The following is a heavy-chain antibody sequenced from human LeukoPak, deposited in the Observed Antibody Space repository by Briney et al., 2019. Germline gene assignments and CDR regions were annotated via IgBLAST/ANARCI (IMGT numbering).Heavy chain of an antibody. CDR3: AKVQHTGILYYFDY. CDR1: GFTFISYA. Sequence: GGSLRLSRAASGFTFISYAMSCVRQAPGKGLEWVSAISGSGGSTYYADSVKGRFTISRDNSKNTLYLQMNSLRAEDTAAYYCAKVQHTGILYYFDYWGQGTLVTVSS. D-gene: IGHD2-21*01. V-gene: IGHV3-23*01. CDR2: ISGSGGST. J-gene: IGHJ4*02.